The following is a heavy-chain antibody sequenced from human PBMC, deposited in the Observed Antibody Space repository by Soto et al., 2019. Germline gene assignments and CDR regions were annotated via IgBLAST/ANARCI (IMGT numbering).Heavy chain of an antibody. CDR2: FGGRDFNT. D-gene: IGHD3-10*01. CDR1: GFTFRSYA. Sequence: EVQLLESGGGLVQPGGSLRLPCAASGFTFRSYAMSWVRQAPGRGLEWVSTFGGRDFNTYYADSVKGRFTVSRDNDNSALFLQMNGLRAEDTAVYYCAKGPDPGAFDIWGQGTLVTVSS. CDR3: AKGPDPGAFDI. V-gene: IGHV3-23*01. J-gene: IGHJ3*02.